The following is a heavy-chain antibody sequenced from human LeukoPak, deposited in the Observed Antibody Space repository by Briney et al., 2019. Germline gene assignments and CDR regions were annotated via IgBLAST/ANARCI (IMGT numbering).Heavy chain of an antibody. J-gene: IGHJ4*02. Sequence: PGGSLRLSCAASGFTFSSDWMHWVRQAPGQGLVWVSRINPAGSSANYADSVKGRFTISRDNAMNTLYLHLKSLRAEDTAVYYCARGVRGSYGTDFWGQGTLVTVSS. CDR1: GFTFSSDW. CDR2: INPAGSSA. V-gene: IGHV3-74*01. D-gene: IGHD1-26*01. CDR3: ARGVRGSYGTDF.